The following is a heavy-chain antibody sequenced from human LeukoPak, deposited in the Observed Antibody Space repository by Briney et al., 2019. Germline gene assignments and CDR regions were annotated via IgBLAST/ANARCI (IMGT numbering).Heavy chain of an antibody. V-gene: IGHV3-74*01. CDR1: GFTFSSSW. CDR2: INPDGSTT. CDR3: VRALLGTSDY. Sequence: GGSLRLSCAASGFTFSSSWMHWVRQAPGKGLVWVSRINPDGSTTNYADSVKGRFTISRDNAKNMLYLLMNSLRVDDTAVYYCVRALLGTSDYWGQGTLVTVST. J-gene: IGHJ4*02. D-gene: IGHD7-27*01.